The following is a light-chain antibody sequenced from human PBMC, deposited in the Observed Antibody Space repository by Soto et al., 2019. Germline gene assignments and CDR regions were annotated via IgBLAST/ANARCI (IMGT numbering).Light chain of an antibody. CDR2: VNT. CDR1: SSNIGAIYG. V-gene: IGLV1-40*01. J-gene: IGLJ1*01. CDR3: QSYDSSLTGSYV. Sequence: QSVLTQPPSVSGAPGQRVTISCTGSSSNIGAIYGVHWYQQLPGTAPKLLIYVNTNRPSGVPDRFSASKSGTSASLAITGLQAEDEADYYCQSYDSSLTGSYVFGTGTKVTVL.